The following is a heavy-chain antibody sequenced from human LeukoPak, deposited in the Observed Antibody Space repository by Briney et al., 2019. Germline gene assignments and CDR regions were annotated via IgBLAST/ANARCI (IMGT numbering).Heavy chain of an antibody. Sequence: ASVKVSFKSSVYTFTSYDINWVRQANGQGLEWMGWRNPNSGNTCYAQKFQGRVTMTRNTSISTAYMELSSLRSEDTAVYYCARGNNYYDSSGYYGMDVWGQGTTVTVSS. J-gene: IGHJ6*02. V-gene: IGHV1-8*01. CDR3: ARGNNYYDSSGYYGMDV. CDR2: RNPNSGNT. D-gene: IGHD3-22*01. CDR1: VYTFTSYD.